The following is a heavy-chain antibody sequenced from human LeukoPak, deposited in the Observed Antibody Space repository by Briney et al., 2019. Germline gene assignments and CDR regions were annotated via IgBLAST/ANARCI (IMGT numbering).Heavy chain of an antibody. V-gene: IGHV4-4*02. CDR2: IYHSGST. CDR3: ARGGGNSEGYYYMDV. Sequence: SETLSLTCAVSGGSISSSNWWSWVRQPPGKGLEWIGEIYHSGSTNYNPSLKSRVTISVDKSKNQFSLKLSSVTAADTAVYYCARGGGNSEGYYYMDVWGKGTTVTVSS. D-gene: IGHD4-23*01. CDR1: GGSISSSNW. J-gene: IGHJ6*03.